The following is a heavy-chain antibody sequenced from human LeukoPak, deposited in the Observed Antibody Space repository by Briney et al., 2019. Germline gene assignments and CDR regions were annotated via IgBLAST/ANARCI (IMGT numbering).Heavy chain of an antibody. Sequence: SETLSLTCAVYGGSFSGYYWSWIRQPPGKGLEWIGEINHSGSTNYNPSLKSRVTISVDTSKNQFSLKLSSVTAADTAVYYCARYSYGYFNWFDPWGQGTTVTVSS. CDR1: GGSFSGYY. J-gene: IGHJ5*01. CDR2: INHSGST. D-gene: IGHD5-18*01. V-gene: IGHV4-34*01. CDR3: ARYSYGYFNWFDP.